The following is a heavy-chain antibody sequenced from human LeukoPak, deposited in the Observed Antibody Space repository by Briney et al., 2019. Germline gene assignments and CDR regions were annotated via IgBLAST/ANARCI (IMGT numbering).Heavy chain of an antibody. CDR2: MDPNSGNT. V-gene: IGHV1-8*01. CDR3: ARGERSRWFDP. CDR1: GYTFTSYD. J-gene: IGHJ5*02. D-gene: IGHD1-26*01. Sequence: ASVKVSCKASGYTFTSYDINWVRQATGQGPEWMGWMDPNSGNTGYAQKFQGRATMTRNTSISTACMELSSLRSEDTAVYYCARGERSRWFDPWGQGTLVTDSS.